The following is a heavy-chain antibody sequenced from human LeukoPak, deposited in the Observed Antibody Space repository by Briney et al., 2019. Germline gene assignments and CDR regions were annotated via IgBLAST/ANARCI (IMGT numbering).Heavy chain of an antibody. CDR1: GFTFSSYE. CDR3: ASDQQLGNYYYYMDV. Sequence: GGSLRLSCAASGFTFSSYEMNWVRQAPGKGLEWVSYISSSGSTIYYADSVKGRFTISRDNAKNSLYLQMNSLRAEDTAVYYCASDQQLGNYYYYMDVWGKGTTVTISS. D-gene: IGHD6-13*01. CDR2: ISSSGSTI. J-gene: IGHJ6*03. V-gene: IGHV3-48*03.